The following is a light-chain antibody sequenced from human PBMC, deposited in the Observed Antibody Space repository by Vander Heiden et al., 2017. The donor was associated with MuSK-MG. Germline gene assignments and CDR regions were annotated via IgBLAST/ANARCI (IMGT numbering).Light chain of an antibody. Sequence: DIELTPTPSSLSASVGDRVTITCRASQSISSYLNWYQQKAGKAPKRLVYGASSLQSEDPSRFNGSRTGTDFTLTVSRQQPEGFATYYCQQRDSTPQTFGQGTKVEIK. V-gene: IGKV1-39*01. CDR1: QSISSY. J-gene: IGKJ1*01. CDR2: GAS. CDR3: QQRDSTPQT.